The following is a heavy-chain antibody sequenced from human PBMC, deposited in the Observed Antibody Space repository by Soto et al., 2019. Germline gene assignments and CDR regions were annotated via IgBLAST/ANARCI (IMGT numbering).Heavy chain of an antibody. J-gene: IGHJ4*02. D-gene: IGHD6-13*01. CDR3: ARETAGYTSTSAFDY. CDR1: GVTCRTYS. CDR2: ISSTSTYI. V-gene: IGHV3-21*01. Sequence: VVSHRHSSAASGVTCRTYSRNCVSQAPGKGLEWISSISSTSTYIYYADSLKGRFTISRDNTKNSLYLQITSLRDDDTAVYYCARETAGYTSTSAFDYWGQGALVTVSS.